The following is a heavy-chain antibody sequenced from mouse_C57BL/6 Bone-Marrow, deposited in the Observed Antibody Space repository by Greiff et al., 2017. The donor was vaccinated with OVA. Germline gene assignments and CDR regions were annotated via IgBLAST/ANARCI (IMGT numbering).Heavy chain of an antibody. CDR2: IYPGDGDT. D-gene: IGHD1-1*01. CDR1: GYAFSSSW. J-gene: IGHJ2*01. CDR3: ARSGTVVATD. Sequence: QVQLKQSGPELVKPGASVKISCKASGYAFSSSWMNWVKQRPGKGLEWIGRIYPGDGDTNYNGKFKGKATLTADKSSSTAYMQLSSLTSEDSAVYFCARSGTVVATDWGQGTTLTVSS. V-gene: IGHV1-82*01.